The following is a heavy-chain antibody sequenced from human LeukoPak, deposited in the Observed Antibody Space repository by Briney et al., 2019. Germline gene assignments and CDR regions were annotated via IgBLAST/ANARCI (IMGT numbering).Heavy chain of an antibody. J-gene: IGHJ4*02. CDR1: GFMFSSFE. CDR3: VRNFDS. V-gene: IGHV3-48*03. CDR2: ISSGGTTI. Sequence: GGSLRLSCAASGFMFSSFEMNWVRQAPGKGLEWVSKISSGGTTIYYADSVKGRFTISGDNAKNSLYLQMNSLRAEDTSVYYCVRNFDSWGQGTLVTASS.